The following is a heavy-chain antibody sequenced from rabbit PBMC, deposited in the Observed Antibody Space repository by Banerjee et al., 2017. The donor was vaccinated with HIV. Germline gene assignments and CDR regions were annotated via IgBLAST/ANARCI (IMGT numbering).Heavy chain of an antibody. J-gene: IGHJ4*01. CDR1: GFSFSNSYY. D-gene: IGHD8-1*01. V-gene: IGHV1S40*01. Sequence: QSLEESGGDLVKPGASLTLTCTASGFSFSNSYYMCWVRQAPGKGLEWIGYIGSGGSTYYASWAKGRFTISKTSSTTVTLQMTSLTAADTATYFCVRAGVYAGSSSYTGFDFNLWGPGTLVTVS. CDR3: VRAGVYAGSSSYTGFDFNL. CDR2: IGSGGST.